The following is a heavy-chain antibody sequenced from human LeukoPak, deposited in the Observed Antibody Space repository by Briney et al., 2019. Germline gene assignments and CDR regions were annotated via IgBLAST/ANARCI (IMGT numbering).Heavy chain of an antibody. D-gene: IGHD5-18*01. Sequence: SETLSLTCTVSGGSITSSTYYWGWIRQPPGKGLEWIGRIYYTGSTYYNPSLKRRVTISVHTSKNQFSLKLSSVTAGDTAVSYCARGTRGYSYALQNYFDYWGQGTVVIVSS. CDR1: GGSITSSTYY. CDR3: ARGTRGYSYALQNYFDY. V-gene: IGHV4-39*07. J-gene: IGHJ4*02. CDR2: IYYTGST.